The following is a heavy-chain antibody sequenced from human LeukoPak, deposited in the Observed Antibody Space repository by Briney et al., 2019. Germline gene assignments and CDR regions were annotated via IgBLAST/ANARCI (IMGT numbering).Heavy chain of an antibody. Sequence: ASVTVSCKASGYTFTGYNMHWVRQAHGQGHEWMGWINPNSGGTNYAQKFQGRVTMTRDTSISTAYMELSRLRSDDTAVYYCARDPRVEDAFDIWGQGTMVTVSS. CDR2: INPNSGGT. CDR3: ARDPRVEDAFDI. V-gene: IGHV1-2*02. D-gene: IGHD1-1*01. CDR1: GYTFTGYN. J-gene: IGHJ3*02.